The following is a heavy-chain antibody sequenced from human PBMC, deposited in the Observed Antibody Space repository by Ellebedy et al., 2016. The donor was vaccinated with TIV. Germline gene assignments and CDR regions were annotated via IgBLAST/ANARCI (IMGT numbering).Heavy chain of an antibody. CDR3: ATSPAMATRIDH. D-gene: IGHD5-24*01. CDR1: GGSINSYY. CDR2: IYYSGNT. V-gene: IGHV4-59*08. Sequence: MPSETLSLTCTVSGGSINSYYWSWIRQPPGKGLEWIGNIYYSGNTNYNPSLKSRVTMSVHTSKNQFFLRLTSVTATDTAVYYCATSPAMATRIDHWGRGTLVTVSS. J-gene: IGHJ5*02.